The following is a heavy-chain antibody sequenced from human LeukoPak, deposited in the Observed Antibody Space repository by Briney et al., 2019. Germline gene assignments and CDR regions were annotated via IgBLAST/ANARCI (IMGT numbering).Heavy chain of an antibody. J-gene: IGHJ6*02. CDR1: GFTFSTYG. V-gene: IGHV3-30*02. Sequence: QPGGSLRLSCAASGFTFSTYGMHWVRQAPGKGLEWVAFIRYDGSNKYYADSVKGRFTISRDNSKNTLYLQMNSLRAEDTAVYYCAKDSITYYDILTGYYPSPYGMDVWGQGTTVTVSS. D-gene: IGHD3-9*01. CDR2: IRYDGSNK. CDR3: AKDSITYYDILTGYYPSPYGMDV.